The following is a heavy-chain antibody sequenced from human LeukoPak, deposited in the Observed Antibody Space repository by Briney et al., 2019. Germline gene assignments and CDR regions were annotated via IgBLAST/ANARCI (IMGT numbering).Heavy chain of an antibody. CDR2: ISSSSSTI. V-gene: IGHV3-48*04. D-gene: IGHD2-15*01. CDR1: GFTFSSFS. J-gene: IGHJ4*02. CDR3: ARDRNCSGGSCYHLAFGYGY. Sequence: GGSLRLSCAASGFTFSSFSMNWVRQAPGKVLEWVSYISSSSSTIYYADSVKGRFTISRDNAKNSLYLQMNSLRAEDTAVYYCARDRNCSGGSCYHLAFGYGYWGQGTLVTVSS.